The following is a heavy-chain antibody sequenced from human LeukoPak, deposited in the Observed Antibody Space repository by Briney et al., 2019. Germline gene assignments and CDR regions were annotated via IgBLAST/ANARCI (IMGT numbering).Heavy chain of an antibody. CDR1: GGSISSYY. CDR3: ARLPYYCGGDCCSGDPKTGFDY. Sequence: SETLSLTCTVSGGSISSYYWSWIRQPPGKGLEWIGYIYYSGSTNYNPSLKSRVTISVDTSKNQFSLKLSSVTAADTAVYYCARLPYYCGGDCCSGDPKTGFDYWGQGTLVTVSS. D-gene: IGHD2-21*02. V-gene: IGHV4-59*08. J-gene: IGHJ4*02. CDR2: IYYSGST.